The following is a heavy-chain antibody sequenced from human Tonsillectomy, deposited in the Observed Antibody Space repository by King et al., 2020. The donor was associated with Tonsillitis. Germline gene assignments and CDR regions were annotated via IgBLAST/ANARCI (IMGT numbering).Heavy chain of an antibody. CDR2: IWYDGSNK. Sequence: VQLVESGGGVVQPGGSLRLSCAASGCTFSAYGMHWVRQAPGKGLEWVTIIWYDGSNKYYADSVKGRFTISRDNSKNTLYLQMNSLRAEDTAVYYCARDLDGLDYWGQGTLVTVSS. J-gene: IGHJ4*02. CDR3: ARDLDGLDY. D-gene: IGHD1-1*01. CDR1: GCTFSAYG. V-gene: IGHV3-33*01.